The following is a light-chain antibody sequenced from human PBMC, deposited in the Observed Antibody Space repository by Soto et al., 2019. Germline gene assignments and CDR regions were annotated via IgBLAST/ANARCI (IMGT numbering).Light chain of an antibody. CDR3: LQHTYIWS. CDR1: QGIKNW. Sequence: DIQMTQSPSYVSASVGDRVTITCRASQGIKNWLAWYQQKPGKAPNLLIYTGSSLQSGVPSRFSGSGSGTDFTLTINSLQPEDFATYYCLQHTYIWSFGQGTKVDIK. J-gene: IGKJ1*01. V-gene: IGKV1-12*01. CDR2: TGS.